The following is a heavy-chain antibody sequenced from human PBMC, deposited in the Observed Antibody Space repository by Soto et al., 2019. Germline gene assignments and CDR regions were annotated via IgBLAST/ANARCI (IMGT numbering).Heavy chain of an antibody. CDR3: AIEFPHDERSDSYDDD. Sequence: QTLSLTCAISGGSVSGNSAAWNCIRQSPSRGLEWLGRTYYRSKWYNDYAVSVKSRITVTPDASKNQFSLHLNSVTPEDTAVYYCAIEFPHDERSDSYDDDRGQGALVIVDS. V-gene: IGHV6-1*01. D-gene: IGHD2-21*02. CDR1: GGSVSGNSAA. CDR2: TYYRSKWYN. J-gene: IGHJ4*02.